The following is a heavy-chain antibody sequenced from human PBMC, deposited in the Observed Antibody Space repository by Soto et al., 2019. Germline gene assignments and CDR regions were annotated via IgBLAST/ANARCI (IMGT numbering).Heavy chain of an antibody. V-gene: IGHV3-48*03. J-gene: IGHJ1*01. CDR3: ARDSSSSWYSKLYFQH. Sequence: PGGSLRLSCAASGFTFSSYEMNWVRQAPGKGLEWVSYISSSGSTIYYADSVKGRFTISRDNAKNSLYLQMNSLRAEDTAVYYCARDSSSSWYSKLYFQHWGQGTLVTVSS. CDR2: ISSSGSTI. CDR1: GFTFSSYE. D-gene: IGHD6-13*01.